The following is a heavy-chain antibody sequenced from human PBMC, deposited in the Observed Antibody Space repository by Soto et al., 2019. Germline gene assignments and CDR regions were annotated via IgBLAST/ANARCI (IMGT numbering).Heavy chain of an antibody. Sequence: EVQLLESGGGLVQPGGSLRLSCAASGFTITNYAMSWVRQAPGKGLEWVSAISGSGDSTYYADSVKGRFTISRDNSKNPLYLQMNSLRADDTAVYYCPRSRGWYTFDYWGQGTLVTVSS. J-gene: IGHJ4*02. CDR2: ISGSGDST. CDR3: PRSRGWYTFDY. V-gene: IGHV3-23*01. CDR1: GFTITNYA. D-gene: IGHD6-19*01.